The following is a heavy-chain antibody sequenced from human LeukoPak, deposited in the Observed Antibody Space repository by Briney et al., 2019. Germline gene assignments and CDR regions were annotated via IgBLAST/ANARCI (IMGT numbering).Heavy chain of an antibody. V-gene: IGHV1-46*01. Sequence: ASVKVSCKASGYTFTSYYMHWVRQAPGQGLEWMGIINPSGGSTSYAQKFQGRVTMTRDMSTSTVHMELSSLRSEDTAVYYCARAPYGGKGPRGLDYWGQGALVTVSS. CDR2: INPSGGST. J-gene: IGHJ4*02. D-gene: IGHD4-23*01. CDR3: ARAPYGGKGPRGLDY. CDR1: GYTFTSYY.